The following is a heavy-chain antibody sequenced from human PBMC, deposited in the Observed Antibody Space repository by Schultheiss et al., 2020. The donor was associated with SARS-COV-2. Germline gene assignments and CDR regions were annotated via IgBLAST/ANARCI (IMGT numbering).Heavy chain of an antibody. CDR2: ISSTGGST. Sequence: GGSLRLSCAASGFTFSSYGMHWVRQAPGKGLEWVSAISSTGGSTYYADSVKGRFTISRDNAKNSLYLQMNSLRAEDTAVYYCAKHMGFYYYYMDVWGKGTTVTVSS. CDR3: AKHMGFYYYYMDV. D-gene: IGHD2-21*01. CDR1: GFTFSSYG. J-gene: IGHJ6*03. V-gene: IGHV3-23*01.